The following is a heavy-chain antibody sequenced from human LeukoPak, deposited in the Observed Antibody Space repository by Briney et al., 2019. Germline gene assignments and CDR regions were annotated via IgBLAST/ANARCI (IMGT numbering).Heavy chain of an antibody. V-gene: IGHV1-69*05. CDR3: ARTLEMATTPFDY. CDR1: GGTFSSYV. D-gene: IGHD5-24*01. J-gene: IGHJ4*02. CDR2: IIPIFGTA. Sequence: SVKVSCKASGGTFSSYVISWVRQAPGQGLEWMGGIIPIFGTANYAQKFQGRVTITTDESTSTAYMELSSLRSEDTAVYYCARTLEMATTPFDYWGQGTLVTVSS.